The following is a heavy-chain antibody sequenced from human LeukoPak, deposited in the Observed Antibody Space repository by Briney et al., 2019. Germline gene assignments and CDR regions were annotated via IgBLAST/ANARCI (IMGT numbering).Heavy chain of an antibody. CDR1: GGTFSSYA. J-gene: IGHJ6*02. CDR3: AREGSYYYYGMDV. V-gene: IGHV1-69*13. Sequence: GASVKVSCKASGGTFSSYAISWVRQAPGQGLEWMGGIIPIFGTANYAQKFQGRVTITADESTSTAYMELRSLRSDDTAVYYCAREGSYYYYGMDVWGQGTTVTVSS. CDR2: IIPIFGTA.